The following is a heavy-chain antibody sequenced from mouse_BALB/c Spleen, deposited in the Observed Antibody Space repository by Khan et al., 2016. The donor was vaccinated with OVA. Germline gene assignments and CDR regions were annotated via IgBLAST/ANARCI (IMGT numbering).Heavy chain of an antibody. CDR1: GYTFTTYW. CDR2: INPTSGYT. V-gene: IGHV1-7*01. CDR3: TRDRIDY. J-gene: IGHJ2*01. Sequence: QVQLKQSGAERAKPGASVKMSCKASGYTFTTYWMHWVKQRPGQGLEWIGYINPTSGYTDYNEKFKDRATLSADKSSSTAYMQLSSLTSEGSAVYYCTRDRIDYWGQGTTVTVSS.